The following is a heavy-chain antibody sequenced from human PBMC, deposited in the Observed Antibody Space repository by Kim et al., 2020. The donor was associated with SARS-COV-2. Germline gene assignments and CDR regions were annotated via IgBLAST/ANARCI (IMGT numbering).Heavy chain of an antibody. CDR3: ARLGGEQQLIPLAPDFDY. J-gene: IGHJ4*02. CDR2: IYYSGST. D-gene: IGHD6-13*01. Sequence: SETLSLTCTVSGGSISSSSYYWGWIRQPPGKGLEWIGSIYYSGSTYYNPSLKSRVTISVDTSKNQFSLKLSSVTAADTAVYYCARLGGEQQLIPLAPDFDYWGQGTLVTVSS. CDR1: GGSISSSSYY. V-gene: IGHV4-39*01.